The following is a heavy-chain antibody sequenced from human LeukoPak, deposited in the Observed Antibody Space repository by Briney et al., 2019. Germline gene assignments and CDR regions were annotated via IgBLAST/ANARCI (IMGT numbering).Heavy chain of an antibody. Sequence: GGSLRLSCAASGFTFNRYWMSWVRQAPGKGLEWVANIKQDGSEKYYVDSVKGRFTISRDNAKNTLYLQMNSLRAEDTAVYYCARVEASGYDYGAFDYWGQGTLVTVSS. V-gene: IGHV3-7*01. CDR2: IKQDGSEK. J-gene: IGHJ4*02. CDR3: ARVEASGYDYGAFDY. D-gene: IGHD5-12*01. CDR1: GFTFNRYW.